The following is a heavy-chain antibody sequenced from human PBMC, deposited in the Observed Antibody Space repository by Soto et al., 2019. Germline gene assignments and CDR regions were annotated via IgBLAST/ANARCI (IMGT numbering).Heavy chain of an antibody. CDR3: ARFIAVAGHDAFDI. Sequence: QVQLVESGGGVVQPGRSLRLSCAASGFTFSSYAMHWVRQAPGKGLEWVAVISYDGSNKYYADSVKGRFTISRDNSKNTRYLQMNSLRAEDTAVYYCARFIAVAGHDAFDIWGQGTMVTVSS. CDR1: GFTFSSYA. V-gene: IGHV3-30-3*01. J-gene: IGHJ3*02. D-gene: IGHD6-19*01. CDR2: ISYDGSNK.